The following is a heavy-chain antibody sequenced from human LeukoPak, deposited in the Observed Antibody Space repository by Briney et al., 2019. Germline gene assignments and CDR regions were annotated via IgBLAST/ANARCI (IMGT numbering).Heavy chain of an antibody. Sequence: GRSLRLSGTASGFTFSSHCMSWLRQAPGKGLDSVSVISGSGDSSYYADSVKGRFTISRDNSKNTLYLQMNSLRADDTALYYCAREPKNCGGDCFVLLDLWGQGTLVTVSS. J-gene: IGHJ5*02. CDR2: ISGSGDSS. CDR3: AREPKNCGGDCFVLLDL. D-gene: IGHD2-21*02. V-gene: IGHV3-23*01. CDR1: GFTFSSHC.